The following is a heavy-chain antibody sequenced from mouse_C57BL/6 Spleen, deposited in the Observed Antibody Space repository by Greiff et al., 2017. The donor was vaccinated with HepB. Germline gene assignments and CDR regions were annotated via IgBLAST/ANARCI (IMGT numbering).Heavy chain of an antibody. CDR2: IRNKANNHAT. CDR3: TGRDPGN. V-gene: IGHV6-6*01. CDR1: GFTFSDAW. J-gene: IGHJ4*01. Sequence: EVKLVESGGGLVQPGGSMKLSCAASGFTFSDAWMDWVRQSPEKGLEWVAEIRNKANNHATYYAESVKGRFTISRDDSKSSVYLQMNSIRAEDTGIYYCTGRDPGNWGQGTSVTVSS.